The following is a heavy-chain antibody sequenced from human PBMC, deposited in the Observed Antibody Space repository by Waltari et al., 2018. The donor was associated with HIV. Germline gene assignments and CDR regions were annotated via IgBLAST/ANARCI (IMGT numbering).Heavy chain of an antibody. V-gene: IGHV5-51*01. CDR2: IYPGDSDV. CDR3: ARTVQGVTSHFDF. D-gene: IGHD3-10*01. J-gene: IGHJ4*02. Sequence: EVQLVQSGVEVKTPGESLQISCKASGYSFTSHWHGWVRQMPGKGLEVRWIIYPGDSDVEASPSFQGQVTISSDKSITTAYLQWSSLKASDTAMYYCARTVQGVTSHFDFWGQGTLVTVSS. CDR1: GYSFTSHW.